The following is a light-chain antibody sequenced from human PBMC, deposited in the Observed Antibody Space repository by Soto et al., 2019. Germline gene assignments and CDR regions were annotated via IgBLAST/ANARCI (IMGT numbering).Light chain of an antibody. CDR1: QGISSY. J-gene: IGKJ4*01. CDR2: AAS. V-gene: IGKV1-9*01. CDR3: QQLNSYLT. Sequence: IQLTQSPSSLSASIGDRVTITCRASQGISSYLAWYQQKPGKAPKLLIYAASTLQSGVPSRFSGSGSGTDFTLTISILQPEDFATYYCQQLNSYLTVGGGTKVEIK.